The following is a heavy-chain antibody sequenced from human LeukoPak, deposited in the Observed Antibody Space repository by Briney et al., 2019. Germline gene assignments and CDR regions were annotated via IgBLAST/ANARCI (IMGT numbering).Heavy chain of an antibody. CDR3: ARVNISPSINGEDC. Sequence: ASVKVSCKVSGYTLTELSMHWVRQAPGKGLEWMGGFDPEDGETICAQKFQGRVTMTEDTSTDTAYMELRSLRSDDTAVYYCARVNISPSINGEDCWGQGTLVTVSS. V-gene: IGHV1-24*01. CDR2: FDPEDGET. J-gene: IGHJ4*02. CDR1: GYTLTELS. D-gene: IGHD3-10*01.